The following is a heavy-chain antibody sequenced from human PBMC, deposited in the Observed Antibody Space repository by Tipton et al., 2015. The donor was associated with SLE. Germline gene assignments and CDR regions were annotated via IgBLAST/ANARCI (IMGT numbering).Heavy chain of an antibody. Sequence: LRLSCTVSGDSISRYYWTWIRQPPGKRLEWIGYIYYSGSTNYNPSLKNRVTISVDSSKNQFSLTLKSVTAADTAVYYCGTGDYYMDVWAKGTTVTVSS. CDR3: GTGDYYMDV. CDR1: GDSISRYY. J-gene: IGHJ6*03. V-gene: IGHV4-59*13. D-gene: IGHD3-10*01. CDR2: IYYSGST.